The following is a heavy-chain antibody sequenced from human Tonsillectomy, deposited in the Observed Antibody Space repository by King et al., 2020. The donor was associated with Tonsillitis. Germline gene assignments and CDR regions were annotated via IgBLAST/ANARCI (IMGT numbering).Heavy chain of an antibody. Sequence: LQLQESGPGLVKPSETLSLTCTVSGGSISSSTYYWGWIRQPPGKGLEWIGSIFYSGSTYYNPSLKSRITISVDTSKNQFSLKLSSVTAADTAVYYCARLDGPAARIWGQGTLVTVSS. D-gene: IGHD6-6*01. CDR1: GGSISSSTYY. V-gene: IGHV4-39*01. CDR2: IFYSGST. J-gene: IGHJ4*02. CDR3: ARLDGPAARI.